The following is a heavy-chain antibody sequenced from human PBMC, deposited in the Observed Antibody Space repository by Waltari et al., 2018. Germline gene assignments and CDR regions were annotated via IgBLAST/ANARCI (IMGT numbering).Heavy chain of an antibody. V-gene: IGHV4-59*08. CDR1: GGSISNNY. D-gene: IGHD3-16*02. CDR2: LYYSGTT. J-gene: IGHJ4*02. Sequence: QVQLQESGPGLVKPSETLSLTCTVSGGSISNNYWNGIRPPPGKGLEWIGYLYYSGTTHYIPSPKSRVSISVDPSKNQCSLKLNSVTAADTAVYYCARHGVIGDNNGYYFEYWGQGTPVTVSS. CDR3: ARHGVIGDNNGYYFEY.